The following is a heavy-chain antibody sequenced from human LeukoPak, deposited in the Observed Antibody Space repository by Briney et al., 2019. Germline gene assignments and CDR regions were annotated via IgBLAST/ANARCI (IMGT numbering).Heavy chain of an antibody. V-gene: IGHV4-38-2*01. CDR2: IYHSGST. J-gene: IGHJ4*02. D-gene: IGHD3-3*01. CDR1: GYSISSGYY. CDR3: ARSDTIFGVTYFDY. Sequence: LETLSLTCAVSGYSISSGYYWGWIRQPPGKGLEWIGSIYHSGSTYYNPSLKSRVTISVDTSKNQFSLKLSSVTAADTAVYYCARSDTIFGVTYFDYWGQGTLVTVSS.